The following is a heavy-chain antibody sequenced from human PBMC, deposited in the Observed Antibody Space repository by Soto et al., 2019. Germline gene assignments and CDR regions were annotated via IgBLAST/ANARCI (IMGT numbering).Heavy chain of an antibody. D-gene: IGHD1-26*01. V-gene: IGHV4-61*01. J-gene: IGHJ4*02. CDR3: ARGSGSYYAY. CDR1: GASVSSGNYY. Sequence: QVQLQESGPGLVKPSETLSLTCTVSGASVSSGNYYWSWIRQPPGKGLECIGYISYSGSTNYNPSLKSRVTISIDTAKNQCSMKLSSVTAADTAVYYCARGSGSYYAYWGQVTLVTVSS. CDR2: ISYSGST.